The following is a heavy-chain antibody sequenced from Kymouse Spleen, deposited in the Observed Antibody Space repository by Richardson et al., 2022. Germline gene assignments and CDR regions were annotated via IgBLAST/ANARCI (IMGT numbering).Heavy chain of an antibody. CDR3: AKGFTSYCSSTSCSFDY. D-gene: IGHD2-2*02. CDR1: GFTFDDYA. CDR2: ISWNSGSI. J-gene: IGHJ4*02. V-gene: IGHV3-9*01. Sequence: EVQLVESGGGLVQPGRSLRLSCAASGFTFDDYAMHWVRQAPGKGLEWVSGISWNSGSIGYADSVKGRFTISRDNAKNSLYLQMNSLRAEDTALYYCAKGFTSYCSSTSCSFDYWGQGTLVTVSS.